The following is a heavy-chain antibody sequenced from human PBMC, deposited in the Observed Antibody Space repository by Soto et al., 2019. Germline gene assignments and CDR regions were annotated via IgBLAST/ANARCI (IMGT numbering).Heavy chain of an antibody. J-gene: IGHJ3*02. Sequence: GESLKISCKGSGYSFTSYWIGWVRQMPGKGLEWMGIIYPGDSDTRYSPSFQGQVTISADKSISTAYLQWSSLKASDTAMYYCARGRDRSYDSSGHDAFDTRGQGTMVTVSS. D-gene: IGHD3-22*01. CDR2: IYPGDSDT. V-gene: IGHV5-51*01. CDR3: ARGRDRSYDSSGHDAFDT. CDR1: GYSFTSYW.